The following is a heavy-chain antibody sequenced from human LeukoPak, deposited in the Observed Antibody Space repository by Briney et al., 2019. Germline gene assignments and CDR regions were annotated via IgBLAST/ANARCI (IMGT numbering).Heavy chain of an antibody. J-gene: IGHJ4*02. Sequence: PGGYLRLSCAASGFTFDDYAMHWVRQAPGKGLEWVSGISWNSGSIGDADSVKGQFTISRDNAKDSLYLQMNSLRAEDTALYYCAPGPLFDYWGQGTLVTVSS. CDR1: GFTFDDYA. CDR2: ISWNSGSI. CDR3: APGPLFDY. V-gene: IGHV3-9*01.